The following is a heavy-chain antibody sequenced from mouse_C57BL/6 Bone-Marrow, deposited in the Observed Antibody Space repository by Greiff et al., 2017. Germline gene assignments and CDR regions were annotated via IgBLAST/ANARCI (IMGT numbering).Heavy chain of an antibody. Sequence: VKLQQSGPELVKPGASVKISCKASGYAFSSSWMNWVKQRPGKGLEWIGRIYPGDGDTNYNGKFKGKATLTADKSSSTAYMQRSILTSEDSAVXFCARGGYDAWLAYWGQGTLVTVSA. V-gene: IGHV1-82*01. CDR1: GYAFSSSW. D-gene: IGHD2-2*01. J-gene: IGHJ3*01. CDR2: IYPGDGDT. CDR3: ARGGYDAWLAY.